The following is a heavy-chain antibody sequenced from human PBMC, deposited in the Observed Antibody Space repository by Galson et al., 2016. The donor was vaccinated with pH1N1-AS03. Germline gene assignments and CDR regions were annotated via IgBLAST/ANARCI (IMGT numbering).Heavy chain of an antibody. Sequence: SLRLSCAASGISLSSSWMHWVRQAPGRGLVWVSGINGVGSSIKYADAVKGRFTISRDSAKNMLYLQMNSLRADDAAVYYCARGYDDSGPDDHRLFDSWGQGTQVTVSS. CDR1: GISLSSSW. CDR2: INGVGSSI. J-gene: IGHJ5*01. D-gene: IGHD3-22*01. CDR3: ARGYDDSGPDDHRLFDS. V-gene: IGHV3-74*01.